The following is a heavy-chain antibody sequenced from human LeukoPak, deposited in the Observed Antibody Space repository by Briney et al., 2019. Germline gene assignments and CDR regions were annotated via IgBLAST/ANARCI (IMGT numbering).Heavy chain of an antibody. Sequence: GRSLRLSCAASGFTFSSYWMHWVRQAPGKGLVWVSRINSDGSSTSYADSVKGRFTISRDNAKNTLYLQMNSLRAEDTAVYYCARVTNYGNPLGYWGQGTLVTVSS. J-gene: IGHJ4*02. V-gene: IGHV3-74*01. CDR1: GFTFSSYW. CDR2: INSDGSST. D-gene: IGHD3-10*01. CDR3: ARVTNYGNPLGY.